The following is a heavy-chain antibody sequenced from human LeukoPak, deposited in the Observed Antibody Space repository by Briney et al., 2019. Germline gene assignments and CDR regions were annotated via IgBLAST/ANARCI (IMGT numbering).Heavy chain of an antibody. D-gene: IGHD6-25*01. CDR3: ARELAGFDY. V-gene: IGHV3-48*03. J-gene: IGHJ4*02. CDR2: ISSSGSTI. Sequence: GGSLRLSCATSGFXFSSYEINWVRQAPGKGLEWVSYISSSGSTIYYADSVKGRFTISRDNAKNSLYLQMNSLRAEDTAVYYCARELAGFDYWGQGTLVTVSS. CDR1: GFXFSSYE.